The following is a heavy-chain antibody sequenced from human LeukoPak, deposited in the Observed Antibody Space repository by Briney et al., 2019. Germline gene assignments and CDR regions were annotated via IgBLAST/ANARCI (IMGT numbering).Heavy chain of an antibody. D-gene: IGHD6-19*01. V-gene: IGHV4-61*01. CDR3: VRESLVAVSRYYFYLMDV. CDR2: ISYSGST. Sequence: NTSETLSLTRTVSGDSVTSGKYFWTWIRQSPGEGLEWIGYISYSGSTNYNPSLKSRVTISVDTSKEQLSLSLSSVTAADTAVYFCVRESLVAVSRYYFYLMDVWGQGTSVTVSS. CDR1: GDSVTSGKYF. J-gene: IGHJ6*02.